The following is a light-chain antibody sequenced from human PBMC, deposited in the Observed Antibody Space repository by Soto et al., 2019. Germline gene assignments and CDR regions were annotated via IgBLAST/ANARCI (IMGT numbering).Light chain of an antibody. V-gene: IGKV1-5*01. CDR2: DAS. J-gene: IGKJ5*01. CDR3: QHYNSYSPIT. CDR1: QSISSW. Sequence: DIQMTQSPSTLSASVGDRVTITCRASQSISSWLAWYQQKPGKAPKLLIYDASSLESGVPSRFSGSGSGTEFTLTIISLQPDDFATYYCQHYNSYSPITFGQGTRLEIK.